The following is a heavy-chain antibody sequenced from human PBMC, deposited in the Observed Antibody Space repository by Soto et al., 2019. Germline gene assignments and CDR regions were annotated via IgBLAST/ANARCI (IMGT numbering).Heavy chain of an antibody. Sequence: GGSLRLSCAASGFTFSSYAMSWVRQVPGKGLEWVSATSGSGGGTYYADSVKGRFTISRDNSESTLFLQMDSLRAEDTALYYCAKDTTYDFWSGSPPNWFDLWGQGTLVTVSS. J-gene: IGHJ5*02. V-gene: IGHV3-23*01. CDR2: TSGSGGGT. CDR1: GFTFSSYA. CDR3: AKDTTYDFWSGSPPNWFDL. D-gene: IGHD3-3*01.